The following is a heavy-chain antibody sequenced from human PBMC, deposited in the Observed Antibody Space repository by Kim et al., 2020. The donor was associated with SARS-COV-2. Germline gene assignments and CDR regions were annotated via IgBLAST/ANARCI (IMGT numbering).Heavy chain of an antibody. Sequence: GGSLRLSCAASGFTFSSYEMNWVRQAPGKGLEWVSYISSSGSTIYYADSVKGRFTISRDNAKNSLYLQMNSLRAEDTAVYYCARDPIVLIGGETDYWGQGTLVTVSS. CDR2: ISSSGSTI. J-gene: IGHJ4*02. D-gene: IGHD2-8*01. V-gene: IGHV3-48*03. CDR1: GFTFSSYE. CDR3: ARDPIVLIGGETDY.